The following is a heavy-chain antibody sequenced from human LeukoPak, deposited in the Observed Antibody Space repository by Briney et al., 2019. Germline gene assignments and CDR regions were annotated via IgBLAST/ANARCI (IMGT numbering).Heavy chain of an antibody. Sequence: PGRSLRLSCAASGFTLSTYGMHWVRQAPGKGLEWVAVIVYDGSDKYNADSVKGRFTISGDNSKNTLYLQMNSLRAEDTAVYYCAKEVVGASQPLYYFDFWGQGTLVAVSS. D-gene: IGHD1-26*01. V-gene: IGHV3-30*18. CDR3: AKEVVGASQPLYYFDF. J-gene: IGHJ4*02. CDR1: GFTLSTYG. CDR2: IVYDGSDK.